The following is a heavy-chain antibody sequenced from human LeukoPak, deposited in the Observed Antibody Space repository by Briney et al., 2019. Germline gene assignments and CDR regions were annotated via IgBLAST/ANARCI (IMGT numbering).Heavy chain of an antibody. CDR2: IYYSGST. Sequence: SQTLSLTCTVSGGSISSGDYYWSWIRQPPGKGLEWIGYIYYSGSTYYNPSLKSRVTISVDTSKNQFSLKLSSVTAADTAVYYCARVVDFPTTFDYWGQGTLVTVSS. CDR1: GGSISSGDYY. J-gene: IGHJ4*02. D-gene: IGHD2-21*01. CDR3: ARVVDFPTTFDY. V-gene: IGHV4-30-4*08.